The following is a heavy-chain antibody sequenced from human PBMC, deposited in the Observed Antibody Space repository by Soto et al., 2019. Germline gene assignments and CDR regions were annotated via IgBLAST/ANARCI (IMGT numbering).Heavy chain of an antibody. CDR3: ARGTAVTTHPDAFDI. CDR1: GFTFSSYA. V-gene: IGHV3-23*01. J-gene: IGHJ3*02. D-gene: IGHD4-17*01. CDR2: ISGSGGST. Sequence: EVQLLESGVGLVQPGGSLRLSCAASGFTFSSYAMSWVRQAPGKGLAWVSAISGSGGSTYYADSVKGRFTISRDNSKNTLYLQMNSLRAEDTDVYYCARGTAVTTHPDAFDIWGQGTMVTVSS.